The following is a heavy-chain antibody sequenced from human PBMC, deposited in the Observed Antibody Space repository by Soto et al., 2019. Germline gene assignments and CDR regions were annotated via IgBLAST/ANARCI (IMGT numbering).Heavy chain of an antibody. CDR3: ARDFLKQLTNAY. Sequence: QVQLVESGGGVVQPGRSLRLSCAASGFTFSSYAMHWVRQAPGKGLEWVAGISYDGSNKYYADSVKGRFTNSRDNSKNTLYLQMNSLRAEDTDVYYCARDFLKQLTNAYWGQVTLVTVSS. D-gene: IGHD6-13*01. V-gene: IGHV3-30-3*01. CDR2: ISYDGSNK. CDR1: GFTFSSYA. J-gene: IGHJ4*02.